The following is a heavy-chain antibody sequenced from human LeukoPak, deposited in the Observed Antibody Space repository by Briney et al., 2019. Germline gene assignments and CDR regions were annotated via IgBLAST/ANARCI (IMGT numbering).Heavy chain of an antibody. CDR2: IWYDGSNK. Sequence: GGSLRLSCAASGFTFRSDGMHWVRQAPGKGLEWVAVIWYDGSNKYYADSVKGRFTISRDNSKNTLYLQMNSLRAEDTAIFYCARDLNRNWFDPWGQGTLVTVSS. J-gene: IGHJ5*02. D-gene: IGHD1-14*01. CDR1: GFTFRSDG. CDR3: ARDLNRNWFDP. V-gene: IGHV3-33*01.